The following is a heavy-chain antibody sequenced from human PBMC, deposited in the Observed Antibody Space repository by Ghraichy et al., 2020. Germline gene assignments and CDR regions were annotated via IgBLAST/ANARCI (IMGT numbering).Heavy chain of an antibody. CDR1: GGSISSYY. V-gene: IGHV4-59*01. J-gene: IGHJ6*02. Sequence: SETLSLTCTVSGGSISSYYWSWIRQPPGKGLEWIGYIYYSGSTNYNPSLKSRVTISVDTSKNQFSLKLSSVTAADTAVYYCARDHDYSNYGLDYYYGMDVWGQGTTVTVSS. CDR3: ARDHDYSNYGLDYYYGMDV. CDR2: IYYSGST. D-gene: IGHD4-11*01.